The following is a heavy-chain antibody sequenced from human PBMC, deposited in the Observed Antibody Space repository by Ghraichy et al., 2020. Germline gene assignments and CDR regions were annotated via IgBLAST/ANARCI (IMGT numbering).Heavy chain of an antibody. Sequence: GESLNISCAASGFTFSSYSMNWVRQAPGKGLEWVSSISSSSSYIYYADSVKGRFTISRDNAKNSLYLQMNSPRAEDTAVYYCARYCSSTSCLVGSRWLFDEGWSMDVWGQGTTVTVSS. J-gene: IGHJ6*02. D-gene: IGHD2-2*01. CDR1: GFTFSSYS. V-gene: IGHV3-21*01. CDR3: ARYCSSTSCLVGSRWLFDEGWSMDV. CDR2: ISSSSSYI.